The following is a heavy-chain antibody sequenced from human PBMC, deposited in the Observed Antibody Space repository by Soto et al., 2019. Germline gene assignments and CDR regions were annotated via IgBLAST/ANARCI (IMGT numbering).Heavy chain of an antibody. CDR1: GDPISRYH. V-gene: IGHV4-59*01. Sequence: QVQLQESGPGLVKPSETLSLSCTVSGDPISRYHWSWIRQTPGKGLEWIGYSHNSGSTSYNPSLKSRVTISIVTSRKQFSLRLRSVTAADTAVYYCTGDRNNRVWYKYWGQGTLVTVSS. CDR3: TGDRNNRVWYKY. J-gene: IGHJ4*02. CDR2: SHNSGST. D-gene: IGHD1-1*01.